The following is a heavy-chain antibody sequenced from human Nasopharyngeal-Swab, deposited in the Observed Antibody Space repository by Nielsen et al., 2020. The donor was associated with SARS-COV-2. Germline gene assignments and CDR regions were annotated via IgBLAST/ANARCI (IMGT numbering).Heavy chain of an antibody. CDR2: INPSGGST. D-gene: IGHD3-22*01. CDR1: GYTFTSYY. CDR3: AGDHSSGYYYVSY. Sequence: ASVKVSCKASGYTFTSYYMHWVRQAPGQGLEWIGIINPSGGSTSYAQKFQGRVTMTRDTSTSTVYMELSSLRSEDTAVYYCAGDHSSGYYYVSYWGQGTLVTVSS. V-gene: IGHV1-46*01. J-gene: IGHJ4*02.